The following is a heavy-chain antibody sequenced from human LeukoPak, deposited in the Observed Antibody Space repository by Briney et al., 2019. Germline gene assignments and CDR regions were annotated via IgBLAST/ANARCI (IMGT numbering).Heavy chain of an antibody. CDR3: ARLKYCTNGVCYAGFDY. CDR1: GYTFTSYA. D-gene: IGHD2-8*01. Sequence: ASVKVSCKASGYTFTSYAMHWVRQAPGQRLEWMGWINAGNGNTKYSQKFQGRVTITWDTSADTAYMELSSLRSEDTAVYYCARLKYCTNGVCYAGFDYWGQGTLVTVSS. CDR2: INAGNGNT. J-gene: IGHJ4*02. V-gene: IGHV1-3*01.